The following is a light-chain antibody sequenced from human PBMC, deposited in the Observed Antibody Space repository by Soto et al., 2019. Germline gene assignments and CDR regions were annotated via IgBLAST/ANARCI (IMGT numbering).Light chain of an antibody. Sequence: EIVLTQSPATLSLAPGERATLSCRASQSVINYLAWYQQKPGQAPRLLMYDASNRATGIAARFSGSGSGTDFTLTISNLEHEDFAVYYCQQRRNWPLTFGGGTKVEIK. CDR3: QQRRNWPLT. V-gene: IGKV3-11*01. CDR1: QSVINY. J-gene: IGKJ4*01. CDR2: DAS.